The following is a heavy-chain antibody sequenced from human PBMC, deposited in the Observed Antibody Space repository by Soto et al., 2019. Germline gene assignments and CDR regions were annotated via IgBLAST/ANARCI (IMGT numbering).Heavy chain of an antibody. J-gene: IGHJ4*02. CDR1: GFTFTNYW. CDR3: ARASRGFDY. V-gene: IGHV3-7*05. CDR2: IKHDGTEK. Sequence: EAQLVESGGGLVQPGGSLRLSCEASGFTFTNYWMGWVRQAPGKGLEWVANIKHDGTEKSSVDSVKGRFTISRDNTKNSLYLQMISLRVEDTAVYYCARASRGFDYWGQGTLVTVSS.